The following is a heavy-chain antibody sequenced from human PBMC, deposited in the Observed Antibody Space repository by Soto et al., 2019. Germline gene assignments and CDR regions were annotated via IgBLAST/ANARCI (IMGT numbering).Heavy chain of an antibody. CDR2: IDPSDSYI. V-gene: IGHV5-10-1*03. CDR1: GYSFSKYR. Sequence: EVQLEQSGAEVKKPGESLRISCKGSGYSFSKYRISWVRQTPEKGLEWMASIDPSDSYINYSPSFEGHVTISSDKSISTAYLQWSSLKASDTAMYYCTRHLGVPAFDVWGQGTMITVSS. CDR3: TRHLGVPAFDV. J-gene: IGHJ3*01. D-gene: IGHD1-26*01.